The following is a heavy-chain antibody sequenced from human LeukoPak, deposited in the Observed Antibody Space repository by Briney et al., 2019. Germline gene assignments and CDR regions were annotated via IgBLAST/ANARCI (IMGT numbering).Heavy chain of an antibody. D-gene: IGHD3-10*01. J-gene: IGHJ4*02. CDR2: ISYDGSNK. CDR3: ARDSSPYYYGSGSHDY. V-gene: IGHV3-30*04. CDR1: GLTFSSYA. Sequence: GGSLRLSCAASGLTFSSYAMHWVRQAPGKGLEWVAVISYDGSNKYYADSVKGRFTISRDNSKNTLYLQMNSLRAEDTAVYYCARDSSPYYYGSGSHDYWGQGTLVTASS.